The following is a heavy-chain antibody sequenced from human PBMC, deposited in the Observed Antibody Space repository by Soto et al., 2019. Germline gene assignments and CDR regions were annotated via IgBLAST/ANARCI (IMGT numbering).Heavy chain of an antibody. CDR2: IYHSGST. CDR1: GGSISSGGYS. D-gene: IGHD2-2*01. CDR3: VRVPER. J-gene: IGHJ4*02. V-gene: IGHV4-30-2*01. Sequence: SETLSLTCAVSGGSISSGGYSWSWIRQPPGKGLEWIGYIYHSGSTYYNPSLKSRVTISVDRSKNQFSLKLSSVTAADTAVYYCVRVPERWGQGTLVTVSS.